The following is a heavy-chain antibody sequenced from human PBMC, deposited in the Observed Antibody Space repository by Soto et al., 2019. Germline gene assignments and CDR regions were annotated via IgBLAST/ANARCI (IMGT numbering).Heavy chain of an antibody. Sequence: GGSLRLSCAASGFTFDYYWMGWVRQAPGKGLEWVSTISGSTNITYYADSVQGRFSISRDNSKNTVHLQMNNLRAEDTGIYYCAKQDHSYSSSWYVRYFQHWGQGTLVTVSS. CDR1: GFTFDYYW. CDR3: AKQDHSYSSSWYVRYFQH. D-gene: IGHD6-13*01. CDR2: ISGSTNIT. V-gene: IGHV3-23*01. J-gene: IGHJ1*01.